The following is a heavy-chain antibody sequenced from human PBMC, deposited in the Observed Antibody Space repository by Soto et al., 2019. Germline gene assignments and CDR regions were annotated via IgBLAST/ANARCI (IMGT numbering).Heavy chain of an antibody. J-gene: IGHJ4*02. D-gene: IGHD1-26*01. Sequence: QVQQVQSGAEVKKPGSSVKVSCKASGGTFSSYSINWVRQAPGLGLEWMGEIIPIFGTANYAQKFQGRVTITADESTSTAYMELSSLRSEDTAVYYCARDGGRHSGGIDYWGQGTLVTVSS. CDR1: GGTFSSYS. CDR2: IIPIFGTA. V-gene: IGHV1-69*01. CDR3: ARDGGRHSGGIDY.